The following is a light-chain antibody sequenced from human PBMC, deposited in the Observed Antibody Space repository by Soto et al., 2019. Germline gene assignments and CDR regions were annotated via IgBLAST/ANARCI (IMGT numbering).Light chain of an antibody. J-gene: IGLJ3*02. CDR1: GNDVGTYDY. CDR2: GVR. CDR3: LSYTTMDTWV. V-gene: IGLV2-14*01. Sequence: QSALTQPASVSGSPGQTITISCTGTGNDVGTYDYVSWYQQHPGKAPKVMIYGVRNRPSGVSVRFSGSKSGNTASLTISGLLTEDEAYYYCLSYTTMDTWVVGGVIKLTVL.